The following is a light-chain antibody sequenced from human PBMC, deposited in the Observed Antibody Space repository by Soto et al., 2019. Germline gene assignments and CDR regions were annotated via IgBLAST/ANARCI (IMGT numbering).Light chain of an antibody. Sequence: IQMTQSPSTLSASAGDRVTITCRASQRIDTWLAWYQHKPGKAPKLLIYDVSTLQSGVPSRFSGSGSGTEFSLAISSLQPDDFATYCCQQYMSYPKFGQGTKVDIK. CDR3: QQYMSYPK. V-gene: IGKV1-5*01. CDR1: QRIDTW. J-gene: IGKJ1*01. CDR2: DVS.